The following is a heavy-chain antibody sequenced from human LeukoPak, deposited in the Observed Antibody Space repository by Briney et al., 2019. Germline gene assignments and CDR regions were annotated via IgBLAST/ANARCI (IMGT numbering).Heavy chain of an antibody. CDR2: TSWNSGSI. D-gene: IGHD3-10*01. CDR1: GFTFDDYA. V-gene: IGHV3-9*01. J-gene: IGHJ6*02. CDR3: ARGGVGSGSYTSSRRYYYYYGMDV. Sequence: GRSLGLSCAASGFTFDDYAMHWVRQAPGKGLEWVSGTSWNSGSIGYADSVKGRFTISRDNAKNSLYLQMNSLRAEDTAVYYCARGGVGSGSYTSSRRYYYYYGMDVWGQGTTVTVSS.